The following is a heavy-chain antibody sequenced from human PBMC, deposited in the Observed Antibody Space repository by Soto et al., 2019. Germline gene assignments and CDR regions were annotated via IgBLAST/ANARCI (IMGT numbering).Heavy chain of an antibody. Sequence: ASVKVSCKASGYTFTSYYMHWVRQAPGQGLEWMGIINPSGGSTSYAQKFQGRVTMTRDTSTSTVYMELSSLRSEDTAVYYCAKVLDFGVVIPTGYYMDVWGKGTTVTVSS. J-gene: IGHJ6*03. CDR2: INPSGGST. CDR3: AKVLDFGVVIPTGYYMDV. CDR1: GYTFTSYY. V-gene: IGHV1-46*01. D-gene: IGHD3-3*01.